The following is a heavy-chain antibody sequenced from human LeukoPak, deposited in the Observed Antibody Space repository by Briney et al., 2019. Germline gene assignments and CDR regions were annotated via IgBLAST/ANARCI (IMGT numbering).Heavy chain of an antibody. D-gene: IGHD3-10*01. V-gene: IGHV1-69*04. CDR2: IIPILGIA. CDR1: GGTFSSYA. Sequence: GASVKVSCKASGGTFSSYAISWVRQAPGQGLEWMGRIIPILGIANYAQKFQGRVTITADKSTSTAYMELSSLRSEDTAVYYCANLSPAGGTMVRGVITASDYWGQGTLVTVSS. CDR3: ANLSPAGGTMVRGVITASDY. J-gene: IGHJ4*02.